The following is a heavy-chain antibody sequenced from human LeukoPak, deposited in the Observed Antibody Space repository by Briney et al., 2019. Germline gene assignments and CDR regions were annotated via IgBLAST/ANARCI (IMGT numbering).Heavy chain of an antibody. CDR1: GFTVSSNY. CDR2: IYSGGSR. CDR3: ARDLAFDI. Sequence: GGPLRLSCAASGFTVSSNYMSWVRQAPGKGLEWVSVIYSGGSRYYADSVKDRFTISRDNSKNTLYLQMNSLRAEDTAVYYCARDLAFDIWGQGTMLTVSS. V-gene: IGHV3-66*02. J-gene: IGHJ3*02.